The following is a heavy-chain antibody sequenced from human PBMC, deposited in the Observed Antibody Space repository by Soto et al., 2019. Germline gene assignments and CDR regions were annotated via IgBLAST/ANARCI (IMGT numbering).Heavy chain of an antibody. D-gene: IGHD4-4*01. V-gene: IGHV3-23*01. J-gene: IGHJ4*02. CDR1: GFNFDKYA. Sequence: GAVRLSCLNPGFNFDKYAMSWVRQARGKGLEWVSSISGHGGSTWYADSVKGRFTIARDNSKNTLYLEMNSLRAQHTALYYCARYPQEVLSQYFDYWGKGTLVTVSS. CDR3: ARYPQEVLSQYFDY. CDR2: ISGHGGST.